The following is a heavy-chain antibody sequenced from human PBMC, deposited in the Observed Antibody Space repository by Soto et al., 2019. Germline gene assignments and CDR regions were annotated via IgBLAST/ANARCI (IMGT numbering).Heavy chain of an antibody. D-gene: IGHD6-13*01. CDR2: ISRNSGSI. Sequence: EVQLVESGGGLVQPGRSLRLSCAASGFTFDDYAMHWVRQAPGKGLERVSSISRNSGSIGYADSVKGRFTISRDNAKNSLYLQMNSLRAEDTALYYCAKGGSSSWLRDGFDIWGQGTMVTVSS. V-gene: IGHV3-9*01. CDR3: AKGGSSSWLRDGFDI. CDR1: GFTFDDYA. J-gene: IGHJ3*02.